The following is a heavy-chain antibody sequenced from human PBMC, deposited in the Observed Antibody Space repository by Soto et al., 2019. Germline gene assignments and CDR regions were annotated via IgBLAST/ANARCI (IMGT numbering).Heavy chain of an antibody. CDR2: INPKSGGT. D-gene: IGHD3-22*01. J-gene: IGHJ5*02. CDR3: ARSLSPTDLKYSGSRNYYNWFDP. Sequence: ASVKVSCKASGYTFTGYYLHWVRQAPGQGLEWMGWINPKSGGTKYAQNFQGRVTMTRDTSISTAYMDLSRLRSDDTAVYYCARSLSPTDLKYSGSRNYYNWFDPWGQGNLVTVSS. V-gene: IGHV1-2*02. CDR1: GYTFTGYY.